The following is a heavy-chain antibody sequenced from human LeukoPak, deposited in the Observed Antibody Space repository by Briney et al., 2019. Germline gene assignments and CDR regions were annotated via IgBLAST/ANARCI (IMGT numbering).Heavy chain of an antibody. CDR3: AKATVGVGATTGAFDI. V-gene: IGHV3-48*02. CDR2: ISSSSSTI. J-gene: IGHJ3*02. Sequence: GGSLRLPCAASGFTFSSYSMNWVRQAPGKGLEWVSYISSSSSTIYYADSVKGRFTISRDNAKNSLYLQMNSLKDEDTAVYYCAKATVGVGATTGAFDIWGQGTMVTVSS. D-gene: IGHD1-26*01. CDR1: GFTFSSYS.